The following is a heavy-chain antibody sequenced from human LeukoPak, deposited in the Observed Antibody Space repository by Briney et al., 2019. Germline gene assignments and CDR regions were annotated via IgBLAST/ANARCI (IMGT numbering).Heavy chain of an antibody. CDR3: AGVFDF. D-gene: IGHD2-8*01. Sequence: GGSLRLSCAGSGWMHWVRQAPGKGLVWVSGINDLGTATYYADSVKGRFTISRDNAKNTVSLQMNSLSAEDTAIYYCAGVFDFWGQGFLVTVSS. J-gene: IGHJ4*02. CDR1: GW. CDR2: INDLGTAT. V-gene: IGHV3-74*01.